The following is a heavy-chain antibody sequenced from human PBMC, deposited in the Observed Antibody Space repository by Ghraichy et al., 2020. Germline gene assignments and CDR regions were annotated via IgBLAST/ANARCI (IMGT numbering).Heavy chain of an antibody. Sequence: SETLSLTCTVSGGSVSVGSNYWSWIRQPPGKGLEWIGYIYYSGTTYYNPSLKSRVTISAAAARNQFSLELTSVTAADTAVYYCAREDGTNSGGDYYNGLDVWGQGTTVTVSS. V-gene: IGHV4-61*01. CDR3: AREDGTNSGGDYYNGLDV. CDR1: GGSVSVGSNY. CDR2: IYYSGTT. J-gene: IGHJ6*02. D-gene: IGHD3-16*01.